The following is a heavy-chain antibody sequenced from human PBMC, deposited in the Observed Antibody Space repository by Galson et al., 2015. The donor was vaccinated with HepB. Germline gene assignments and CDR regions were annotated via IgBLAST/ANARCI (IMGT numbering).Heavy chain of an antibody. CDR1: GFSLSTSGVG. CDR3: AHTALLRHYFDY. J-gene: IGHJ4*02. Sequence: VNPTQTLTLTCTFSGFSLSTSGVGVGWIRQPPGKALEWLALIYWDDDKRYSPSLKSRLTITKDTSKNQVVLTMTNIDPVDTATYYCAHTALLRHYFDYWGQGTLVTVSS. CDR2: IYWDDDK. V-gene: IGHV2-5*02. D-gene: IGHD1-26*01.